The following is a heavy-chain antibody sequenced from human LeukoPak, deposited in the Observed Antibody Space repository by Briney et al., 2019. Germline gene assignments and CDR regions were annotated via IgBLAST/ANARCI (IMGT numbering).Heavy chain of an antibody. J-gene: IGHJ5*01. CDR3: VKDRPNYFGWNGHYYTRNGDS. CDR2: ITSISDGT. CDR1: GFTFNIYA. V-gene: IGHV3-23*01. D-gene: IGHD3-10*01. Sequence: GGSLRLSCAASGFTFNIYAMSWVRQAPGEWLEWVSSITSISDGTFYADSVKGRFTISRDNSKSTLYLQMNSLRAEDTALYYCVKDRPNYFGWNGHYYTRNGDSWGQGTLVTVSS.